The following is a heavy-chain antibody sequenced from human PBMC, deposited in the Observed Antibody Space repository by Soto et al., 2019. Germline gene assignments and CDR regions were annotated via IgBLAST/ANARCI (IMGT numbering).Heavy chain of an antibody. CDR2: IYWDDDR. J-gene: IGHJ4*02. V-gene: IGHV2-5*02. CDR3: ARRYYDTLTGLPYYFDN. CDR1: GFSLSTSGMG. D-gene: IGHD3-9*01. Sequence: QVTLKEAGPTLLKPTQTLTLTCTFSGFSLSTSGMGVGWIRQPPGKALEWLALIYWDDDRRHSPSLKSRLTITKDTSKNQVVLTMTNMDPVDTATYYCARRYYDTLTGLPYYFDNWGQGTLVTVSS.